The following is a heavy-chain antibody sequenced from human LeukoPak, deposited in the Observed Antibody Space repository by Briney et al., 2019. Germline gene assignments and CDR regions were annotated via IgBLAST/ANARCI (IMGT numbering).Heavy chain of an antibody. Sequence: GGSLRLSCAASGFTFNTYTMNWVRQAPGKGLEWVSYISGSSGIIDYADSVRGRFTISRDNAKNSLYLQMNSLRAEDTAVYYCAKVAKWELKAFDIWGQGTMVTVSS. CDR3: AKVAKWELKAFDI. CDR1: GFTFNTYT. J-gene: IGHJ3*02. D-gene: IGHD1-26*01. CDR2: ISGSSGII. V-gene: IGHV3-48*01.